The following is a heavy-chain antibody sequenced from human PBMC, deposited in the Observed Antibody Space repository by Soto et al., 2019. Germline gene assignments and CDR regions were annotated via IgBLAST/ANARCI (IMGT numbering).Heavy chain of an antibody. V-gene: IGHV4-30-4*01. D-gene: IGHD4-17*01. Sequence: QVQLQESGPGLVKPSQTLSLTCTVSGGSISSGDYYWSWIRQPPGKGLEWIGYIYYSGSTYYNPSLKSRVTRSVDTSNNKCSMKLSSVTAADTAVYSCARGGYFDYGDYDFGFDPWGQGTLVTVSS. CDR3: ARGGYFDYGDYDFGFDP. CDR1: GGSISSGDYY. CDR2: IYYSGST. J-gene: IGHJ5*02.